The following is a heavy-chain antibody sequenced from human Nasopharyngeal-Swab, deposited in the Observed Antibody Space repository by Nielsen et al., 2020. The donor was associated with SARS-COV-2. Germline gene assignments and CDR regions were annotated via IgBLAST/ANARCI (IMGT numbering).Heavy chain of an antibody. D-gene: IGHD6-13*01. J-gene: IGHJ4*02. CDR3: ARVYMGIAAAGALNYYFDY. Sequence: SETLSLTCTVSGGSISSGGYYWSWIRQPPGKGLEWIGEINHSGSTNYNPSLKSRVTISVDTSKNQFSLKLSSVTAADTAVYYCARVYMGIAAAGALNYYFDYWGQGTLVTVSS. V-gene: IGHV4-39*07. CDR2: INHSGST. CDR1: GGSISSGGYY.